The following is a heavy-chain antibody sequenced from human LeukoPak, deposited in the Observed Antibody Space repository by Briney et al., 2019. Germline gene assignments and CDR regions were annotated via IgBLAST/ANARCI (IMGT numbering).Heavy chain of an antibody. CDR2: ISYDGSNK. J-gene: IGHJ6*02. CDR3: AKDFEDYGDYGGGMDV. CDR1: GFTFSSYA. Sequence: GGSLRLSCAASGFTFSSYAMSWVRQAPGKGLEWVAVISYDGSNKYYADSVKGRFTISRDNSKNTLYLQMNSLRAEDTAVYYCAKDFEDYGDYGGGMDVWGQGTTVTVSS. D-gene: IGHD4-17*01. V-gene: IGHV3-30*18.